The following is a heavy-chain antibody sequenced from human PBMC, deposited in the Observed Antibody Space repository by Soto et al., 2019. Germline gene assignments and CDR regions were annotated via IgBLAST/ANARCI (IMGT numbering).Heavy chain of an antibody. D-gene: IGHD6-13*01. CDR3: AHRPGSSSWYLFDY. CDR2: IYWDHDK. V-gene: IGHV2-5*02. Sequence: QITLKESGPTLVKPTQTLTLTCTFSGFSLSTSGVGVGWIRQPPGKALEWLALIYWDHDKRYSPSLNSRLTITKDTSKNQVVLTMTYMDPVDTATYSCAHRPGSSSWYLFDYCAQRTLVTVSS. CDR1: GFSLSTSGVG. J-gene: IGHJ4*02.